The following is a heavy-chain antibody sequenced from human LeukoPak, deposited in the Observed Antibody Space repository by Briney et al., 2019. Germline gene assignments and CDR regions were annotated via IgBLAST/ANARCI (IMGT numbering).Heavy chain of an antibody. CDR1: GFTFSSYS. J-gene: IGHJ3*02. CDR3: AREWVDPDITSAFDI. CDR2: ISSSSSYI. V-gene: IGHV3-21*01. D-gene: IGHD3-3*01. Sequence: GGSLRLSCAASGFTFSSYSMNWVRQAPGKGLEWVSSISSSSSYIYYADSVKGRFTISRDNAKNSLYLQMNSLRAEDTAVYYCAREWVDPDITSAFDIWGQGTMGTVSS.